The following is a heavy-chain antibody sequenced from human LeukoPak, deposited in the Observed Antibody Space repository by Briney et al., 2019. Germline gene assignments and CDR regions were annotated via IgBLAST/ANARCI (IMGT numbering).Heavy chain of an antibody. Sequence: SETLSLTCAVSGYSISSGYYRGWIRPPPGKGLEWIGSSDHSGSTYYNPSLKSRVTISIDTSKNTFYLKLSSVTAADTAVYYCARRSVVGATSQFDYWGQGTLVTVSS. V-gene: IGHV4-38-2*01. D-gene: IGHD1-26*01. J-gene: IGHJ4*02. CDR3: ARRSVVGATSQFDY. CDR2: SDHSGST. CDR1: GYSISSGYY.